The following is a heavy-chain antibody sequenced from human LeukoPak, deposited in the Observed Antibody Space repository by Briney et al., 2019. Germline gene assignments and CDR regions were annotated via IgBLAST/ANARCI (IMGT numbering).Heavy chain of an antibody. D-gene: IGHD4-11*01. J-gene: IGHJ3*02. CDR3: ASPSTVTPHGFDI. Sequence: PGGSLRLSCAASGFTFSSYAMSWVRQAPGKGLEWVSAISGSGGSTYYADSVKGRFTISRDNSKNTLYLQMNSLRAEDTAVYYCASPSTVTPHGFDIWGQGTMVTVSS. CDR2: ISGSGGST. V-gene: IGHV3-23*01. CDR1: GFTFSSYA.